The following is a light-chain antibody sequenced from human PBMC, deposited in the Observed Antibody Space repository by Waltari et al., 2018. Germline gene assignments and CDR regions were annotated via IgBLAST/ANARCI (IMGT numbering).Light chain of an antibody. CDR2: DAS. V-gene: IGKV1D-12*01. CDR3: QETNTFPIT. CDR1: QDISKQ. Sequence: QMTQFPSSVSASVGYSVTITCRASQDISKQLTWYQQKPGKAPKFLIYDASTLESGVPSRFSGSGSGTDFTLTVRSLQPEDFATYYCQETNTFPITFGQGTRLEIK. J-gene: IGKJ5*01.